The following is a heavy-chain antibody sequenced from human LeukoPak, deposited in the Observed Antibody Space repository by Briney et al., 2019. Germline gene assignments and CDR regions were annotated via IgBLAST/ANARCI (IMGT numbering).Heavy chain of an antibody. D-gene: IGHD2-15*01. CDR2: ISSSGSTI. CDR1: GFTFSSYE. J-gene: IGHJ4*02. CDR3: ARAAADMVAYFDY. V-gene: IGHV3-48*03. Sequence: GGSLRLSWAASGFTFSSYEMNWVRQAPGKGLEWVSYISSSGSTIYYADSVKGRFTISRDNAKNSLYLQMNSLRAEDTAVYYCARAAADMVAYFDYWGKGTLVTVSS.